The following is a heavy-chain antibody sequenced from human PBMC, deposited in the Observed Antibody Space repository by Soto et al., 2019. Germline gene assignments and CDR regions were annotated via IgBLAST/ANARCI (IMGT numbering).Heavy chain of an antibody. J-gene: IGHJ3*02. V-gene: IGHV1-69*06. CDR2: IIPIFGTA. CDR3: AGVPDYYDSSGYYSADACDI. CDR1: GGTFSSYA. D-gene: IGHD3-22*01. Sequence: ASVKVSCKASGGTFSSYAISWVRQAPGQGLEWMGGIIPIFGTAKYAQKFQGRVTITADKSTSTAYMELSSLRSEDTAVYYCAGVPDYYDSSGYYSADACDIWGQGXMVTV.